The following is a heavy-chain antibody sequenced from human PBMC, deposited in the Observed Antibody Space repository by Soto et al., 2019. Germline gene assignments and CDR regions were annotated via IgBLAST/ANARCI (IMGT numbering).Heavy chain of an antibody. Sequence: QVHLVESGGGLVKPGGSLRLSCAASGFTVSDFYMIWIRQAPGKGLEWVSYISNSGRSINYADSVEGRFTISRDNAKNSLYLQMNSLGAEDTAVYYCAGRGSSGWYESYFDYWGQGTLVTVSS. V-gene: IGHV3-11*01. CDR3: AGRGSSGWYESYFDY. CDR2: ISNSGRSI. J-gene: IGHJ4*02. CDR1: GFTVSDFY. D-gene: IGHD6-19*01.